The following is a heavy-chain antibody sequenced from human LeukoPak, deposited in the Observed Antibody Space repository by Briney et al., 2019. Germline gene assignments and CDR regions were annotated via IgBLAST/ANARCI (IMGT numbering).Heavy chain of an antibody. J-gene: IGHJ4*02. Sequence: PGGSLRLSCTASGFTFGDYAMSWVRQAPGKGLEWVSIISSDSGDIRYADSVKGRFTISRDNAKKSLFLQMNSLRAEDTAVYYCSRVSWRGEIYWGQGTLVSVSS. V-gene: IGHV3-21*01. CDR3: SRVSWRGEIY. CDR2: ISSDSGDI. CDR1: GFTFGDYA. D-gene: IGHD3-3*01.